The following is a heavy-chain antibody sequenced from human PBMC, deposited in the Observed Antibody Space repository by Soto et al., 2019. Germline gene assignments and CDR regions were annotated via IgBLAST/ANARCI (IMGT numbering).Heavy chain of an antibody. CDR3: TRDLNHATGP. CDR1: GFTFSGYW. J-gene: IGHJ5*02. CDR2: ISPDGSEE. V-gene: IGHV3-7*04. D-gene: IGHD4-17*01. Sequence: EVQLVESGGGLVQPGGSLRLSCAASGFTFSGYWMTWVRQGPGKGLEGVAKISPDGSEEYYVDSEKGRFTISRDNAKNSVYLQMNSLRGKDTARNYCTRDLNHATGPWGQGTQVTVSS.